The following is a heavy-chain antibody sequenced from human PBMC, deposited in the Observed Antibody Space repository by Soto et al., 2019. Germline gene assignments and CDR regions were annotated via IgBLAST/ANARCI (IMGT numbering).Heavy chain of an antibody. CDR3: TTAYPIELRVVPAVALDYYYYGMDV. J-gene: IGHJ6*02. Sequence: GGSLRLSCAASGFTFSNAWMNWVRQAPGKGLEWVGRIKSKTDGGTTDYAAPVKGRFTISRDDSKNTLYLQMNSLKTEDTAVYYCTTAYPIELRVVPAVALDYYYYGMDVWGQGTTVTVSS. V-gene: IGHV3-15*07. CDR1: GFTFSNAW. D-gene: IGHD2-2*01. CDR2: IKSKTDGGTT.